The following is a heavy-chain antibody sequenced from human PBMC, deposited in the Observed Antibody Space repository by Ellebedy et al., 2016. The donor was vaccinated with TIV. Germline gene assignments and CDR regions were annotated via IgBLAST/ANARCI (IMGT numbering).Heavy chain of an antibody. D-gene: IGHD3-10*01. CDR2: SYHSGTT. CDR3: ARGRGTMVRGVMKYYYYYGMDV. Sequence: MPSETLSLTCAVSGGSISGSSWWSWVRQPPGKGLEWIGESYHSGTTNYNPSLKSRATISVDRSNNQFSLRLSSVTAADTAIYYCARGRGTMVRGVMKYYYYYGMDVWGQGTTVTVSS. J-gene: IGHJ6*02. CDR1: GGSISGSSW. V-gene: IGHV4-4*02.